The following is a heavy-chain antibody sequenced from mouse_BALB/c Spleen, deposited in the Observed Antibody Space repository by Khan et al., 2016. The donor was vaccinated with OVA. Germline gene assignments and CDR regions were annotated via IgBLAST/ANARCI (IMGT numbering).Heavy chain of an antibody. CDR1: GFNIKDTY. J-gene: IGHJ2*01. CDR2: IDPANGHT. V-gene: IGHV14-3*02. CDR3: ARINA. Sequence: EVKVVESGAELVKPGASVKLSCTASGFNIKDTYMHWVKQRPEQGLEWIGRIDPANGHTKYDTKLQGKATITADTSSNTASMQLSSLTSEDTDVYDGARINAWGQGTTLTVSS.